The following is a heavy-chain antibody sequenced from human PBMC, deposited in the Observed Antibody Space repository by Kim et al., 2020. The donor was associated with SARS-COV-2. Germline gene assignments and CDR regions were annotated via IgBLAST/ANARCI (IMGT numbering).Heavy chain of an antibody. Sequence: GGSLRLSCAASGFTFSSYGMHWVRQAPGKGLEWVAVISYDGSNKYYADSVKGRFTISRDNSKNTLYLQMNSLRAEDTAVYYCARDWSHYGSGRTWGGFDYWGQGTLVTVSS. CDR1: GFTFSSYG. D-gene: IGHD3-10*01. V-gene: IGHV3-33*05. CDR3: ARDWSHYGSGRTWGGFDY. J-gene: IGHJ4*02. CDR2: ISYDGSNK.